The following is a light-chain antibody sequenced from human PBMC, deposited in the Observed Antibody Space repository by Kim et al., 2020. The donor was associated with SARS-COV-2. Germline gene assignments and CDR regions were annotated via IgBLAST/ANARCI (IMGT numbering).Light chain of an antibody. CDR2: GAS. CDR1: QSVSSN. V-gene: IGKV3-15*01. Sequence: EIVMTQSPATLSVSPGERATLSCRASQSVSSNLAWYQQKPGQAPRLLVYGASTRATGIPARFSGSGSGTEFTLTISSLQSEDFAVYYCQQCNSWPYTFGQGTKLEI. CDR3: QQCNSWPYT. J-gene: IGKJ2*01.